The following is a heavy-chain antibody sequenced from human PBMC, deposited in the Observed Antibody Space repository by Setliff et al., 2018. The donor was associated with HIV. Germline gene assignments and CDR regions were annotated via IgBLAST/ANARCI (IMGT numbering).Heavy chain of an antibody. D-gene: IGHD3-22*01. Sequence: PSETLSLTCAVYGASFSGYYWSWIRQPAGKGLEWIGRIYTSGSTNYNPSLKSRLTMSVDTSKNQFSLKLSSVTAADTAVYYCASTAYDSSGYSYWGQGTLVTVSS. V-gene: IGHV4-59*10. CDR3: ASTAYDSSGYSY. CDR1: GASFSGYY. J-gene: IGHJ4*02. CDR2: IYTSGST.